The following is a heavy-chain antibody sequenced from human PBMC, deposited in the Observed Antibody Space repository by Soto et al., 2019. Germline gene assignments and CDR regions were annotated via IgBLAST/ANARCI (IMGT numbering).Heavy chain of an antibody. J-gene: IGHJ4*02. V-gene: IGHV4-39*07. D-gene: IGHD1-26*01. CDR2: IYYSGST. CDR3: VRDPRIEWELYYFDY. CDR1: GGSISSSSYY. Sequence: SETLSLTCTVSGGSISSSSYYWGWIRQPPGKGLEWIGSIYYSGSTYYNPSLKSRFTISVDTSNNQFSLKLSSVTAADTAVYYCVRDPRIEWELYYFDYWGQGTLVTVSS.